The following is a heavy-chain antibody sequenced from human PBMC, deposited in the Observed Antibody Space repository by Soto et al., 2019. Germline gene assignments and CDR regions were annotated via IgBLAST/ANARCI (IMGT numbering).Heavy chain of an antibody. J-gene: IGHJ3*02. D-gene: IGHD2-2*01. CDR3: ARGDRRYCSSTSCREYAFDI. CDR2: IYYSGST. Sequence: QVQLQESGPGLVKPSQTLSLTCTVSGGSISSGGYYWSWIRQHPGKGLEWIGYIYYSGSTYYNPSLKSRVTLSVDTSKNQFSLKLSSVTAADTAVYYCARGDRRYCSSTSCREYAFDIWGQGTMVTVSS. V-gene: IGHV4-31*03. CDR1: GGSISSGGYY.